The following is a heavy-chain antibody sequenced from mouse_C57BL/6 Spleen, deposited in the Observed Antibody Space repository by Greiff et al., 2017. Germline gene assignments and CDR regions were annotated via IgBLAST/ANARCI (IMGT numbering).Heavy chain of an antibody. D-gene: IGHD2-4*01. CDR2: ISYDGSN. J-gene: IGHJ2*01. Sequence: EVKLMESGPGLVKPSQSLSLTCSVTGYSITSGYYWNWIRQFPGNKLEWMGYISYDGSNNYNPSLKNRISITRDTSKNQFFLKLNSVTTEDTATYDCAREGITPYYFDYWGQGTTLTVSS. V-gene: IGHV3-6*01. CDR3: AREGITPYYFDY. CDR1: GYSITSGYY.